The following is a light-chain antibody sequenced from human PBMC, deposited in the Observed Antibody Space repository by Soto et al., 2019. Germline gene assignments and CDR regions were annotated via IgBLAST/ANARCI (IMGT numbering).Light chain of an antibody. CDR3: QQYGTPPPT. CDR2: ATS. Sequence: EIVLTQSPGTLSLSPGERASLFCRASQSVSTSYIAWYQQRPGQPPRLLIYATSHRASGIPDRFRGSGSGTDFTLTINRLEPEDLAVYYCQQYGTPPPTFGGGTKVEIK. J-gene: IGKJ4*01. CDR1: QSVSTSY. V-gene: IGKV3-20*01.